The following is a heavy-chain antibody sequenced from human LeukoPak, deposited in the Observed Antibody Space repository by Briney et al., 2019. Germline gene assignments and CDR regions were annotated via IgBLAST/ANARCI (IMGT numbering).Heavy chain of an antibody. Sequence: GGSLRLSCAASGFTFDDYAMHWVRQAPGKGLEWVSLISGDGVSTYYADSVKGRFTISRDNSKNSPYLQMNSLRTEDTALYYCAKDQIQLWSFDYWGQGTLVTVSS. CDR1: GFTFDDYA. J-gene: IGHJ4*02. CDR2: ISGDGVST. V-gene: IGHV3-43*02. D-gene: IGHD5-18*01. CDR3: AKDQIQLWSFDY.